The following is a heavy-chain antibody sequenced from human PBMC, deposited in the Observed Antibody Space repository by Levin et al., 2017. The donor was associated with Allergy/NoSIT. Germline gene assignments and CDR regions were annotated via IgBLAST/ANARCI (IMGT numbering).Heavy chain of an antibody. Sequence: SCAVYGGSFSGYYWSWIRQPPGKGLEWIGEINHSGSTNYNPSLKSRVTISVDTSKNQFSLKLSSVTAADTAVYYCARDSGWYGYVDYWGQGTLVTVSS. D-gene: IGHD6-19*01. CDR2: INHSGST. CDR3: ARDSGWYGYVDY. J-gene: IGHJ4*02. V-gene: IGHV4-34*01. CDR1: GGSFSGYY.